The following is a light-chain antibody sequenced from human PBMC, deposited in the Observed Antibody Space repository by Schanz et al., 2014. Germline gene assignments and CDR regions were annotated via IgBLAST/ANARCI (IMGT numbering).Light chain of an antibody. Sequence: EIVLTQSPGTLSLSPGERATLSCRASQSVSSSYLAWYQQKPGQAPRLLIYGASSRATGIPDRFSGSGSGTDFTLTISRLEPDDFATYYCQQYNSYSPYTFGPGTKLEIK. CDR1: QSVSSSY. CDR2: GAS. J-gene: IGKJ2*01. V-gene: IGKV3-20*01. CDR3: QQYNSYSPYT.